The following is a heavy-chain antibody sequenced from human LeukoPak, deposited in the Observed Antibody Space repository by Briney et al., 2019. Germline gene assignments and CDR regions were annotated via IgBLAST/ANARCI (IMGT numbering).Heavy chain of an antibody. CDR3: ARVGCSSTSCYLTPPRDAFDI. V-gene: IGHV1-2*02. Sequence: GASVKVSCTVSGYTLTELSMHWVRQAPGQGLEWMGWINPNSGGTNYAQKFQGRVTMTRDTSISTAYMELSRLRSDDTAVYYCARVGCSSTSCYLTPPRDAFDIWGQGTMVTVSS. CDR1: GYTLTELS. D-gene: IGHD2-2*01. J-gene: IGHJ3*02. CDR2: INPNSGGT.